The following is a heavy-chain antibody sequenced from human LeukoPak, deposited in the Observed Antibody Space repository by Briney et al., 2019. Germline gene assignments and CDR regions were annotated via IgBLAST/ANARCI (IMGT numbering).Heavy chain of an antibody. CDR2: ISYDGSNK. CDR1: GFTFSSYG. Sequence: GGSLRLSCAASGFTFSSYGMHWVRQAPGKGLEWVAVISYDGSNKYYADSVKGRFTISRDNSKNTLYLQMNSLRAEGTAVYYCAKDLSYWGQGTLVTVSS. V-gene: IGHV3-30*18. J-gene: IGHJ4*02. CDR3: AKDLSY.